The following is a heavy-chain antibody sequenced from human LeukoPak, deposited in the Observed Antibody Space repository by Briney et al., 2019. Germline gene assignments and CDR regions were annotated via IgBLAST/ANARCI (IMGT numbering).Heavy chain of an antibody. CDR2: ISAYNGNT. CDR3: ARDLPTTVTTKDYYYGMDV. J-gene: IGHJ6*02. D-gene: IGHD4-17*01. CDR1: GYTFTSYG. V-gene: IGHV1-18*01. Sequence: ASVKVSCKASGYTFTSYGISWVRQAPGQGLEWMGWISAYNGNTNYAQKLQGRVTMTTDTSTSTAYMELRSLRSDDTAVYYCARDLPTTVTTKDYYYGMDVWGQGTTVTVSS.